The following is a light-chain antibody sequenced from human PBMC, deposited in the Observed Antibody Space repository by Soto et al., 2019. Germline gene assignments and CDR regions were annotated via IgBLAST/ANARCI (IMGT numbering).Light chain of an antibody. V-gene: IGKV1-33*01. CDR1: RDISVY. CDR3: QQYDNLPPYT. Sequence: DIQMTQSPSSLSASVGDTVTITCQASRDISVYLNWYQQKPGKAPKLLVFDASNLQTGVPSRFSGSGSGTHFTFTISSLQTEDVATYDCQQYDNLPPYTFGQGTRLEI. J-gene: IGKJ2*01. CDR2: DAS.